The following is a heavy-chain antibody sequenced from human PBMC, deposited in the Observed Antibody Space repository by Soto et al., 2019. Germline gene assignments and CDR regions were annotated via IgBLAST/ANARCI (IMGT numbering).Heavy chain of an antibody. Sequence: PGGSLRLSCAASGFTFSSYAMHWVRQAPGKGLEWVAVISYDGSNKYYADSVKGRFTISRDNSKNTLYLQMNSLRAEDTAVYYCAKSPLEYLGNWFDPWGQGTLVTVSS. CDR1: GFTFSSYA. J-gene: IGHJ5*02. D-gene: IGHD6-6*01. V-gene: IGHV3-30-3*02. CDR2: ISYDGSNK. CDR3: AKSPLEYLGNWFDP.